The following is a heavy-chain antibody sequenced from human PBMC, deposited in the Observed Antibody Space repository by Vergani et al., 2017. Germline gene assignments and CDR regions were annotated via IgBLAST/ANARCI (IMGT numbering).Heavy chain of an antibody. CDR1: GGSLSSSSYY. Sequence: QLQLQESGPGLVKPSETLSLTCTVSGGSLSSSSYYWGWIRQPPGKGLEWIGRIYYSGRTHYNPSLKRRVTISVDTSKNQFSLKLSPVTAADTAVYYCARQPHLRAALHFEYWGQGTLVTVSS. D-gene: IGHD6-6*01. V-gene: IGHV4-39*01. CDR3: ARQPHLRAALHFEY. J-gene: IGHJ4*02. CDR2: IYYSGRT.